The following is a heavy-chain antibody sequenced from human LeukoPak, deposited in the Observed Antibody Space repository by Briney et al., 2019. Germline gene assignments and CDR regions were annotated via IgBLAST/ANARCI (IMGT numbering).Heavy chain of an antibody. CDR1: LYTLSELS. CDR3: ARDYDFLTGYYQRYYFDY. D-gene: IGHD3-9*01. CDR2: FDPEDGET. J-gene: IGHJ4*02. Sequence: ASANVSRKLSLYTLSELSMPWVRPAPGKGLEWMGGFDPEDGETIYAQKFQGRVTMTEDTSPKTAYMEMSSLGSQETAVYYCARDYDFLTGYYQRYYFDYWGQGTLVTVSS. V-gene: IGHV1-24*01.